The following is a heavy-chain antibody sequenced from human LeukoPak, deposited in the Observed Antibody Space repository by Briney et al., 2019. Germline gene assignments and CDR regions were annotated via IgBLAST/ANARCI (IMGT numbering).Heavy chain of an antibody. CDR1: GFTFSSYG. Sequence: GGSLRLSCAASGFTFSSYGMHWVRQAPGRGLEWVAFIHFDGSTKYSGDSVKGRFTVSRDNSKNTLYLQMNSLRPEDTAVYYCAKDQCTRTSCDGYPGHWGQGTLVTVSS. D-gene: IGHD2-2*01. CDR3: AKDQCTRTSCDGYPGH. J-gene: IGHJ4*02. V-gene: IGHV3-30*02. CDR2: IHFDGSTK.